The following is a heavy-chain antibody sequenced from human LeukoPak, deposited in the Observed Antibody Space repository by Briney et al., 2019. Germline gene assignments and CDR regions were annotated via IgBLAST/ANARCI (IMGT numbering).Heavy chain of an antibody. V-gene: IGHV3-30-3*01. CDR1: GFTFSSYA. CDR2: ISYDGSNK. D-gene: IGHD1-26*01. Sequence: GGSLRLSCAASGFTFSSYAMHWVRQAPGKGLEWVAVISYDGSNKYYADSVKGRFTISRDNSKNTLYLQMNSLRAEDTAVYYCAKAYSGSYPPPVVDYWGQGTLVTVSS. CDR3: AKAYSGSYPPPVVDY. J-gene: IGHJ4*02.